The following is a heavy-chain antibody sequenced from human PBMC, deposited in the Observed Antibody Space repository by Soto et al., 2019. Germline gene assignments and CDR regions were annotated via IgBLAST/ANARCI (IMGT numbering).Heavy chain of an antibody. V-gene: IGHV3-20*04. CDR2: INWNGGST. J-gene: IGHJ4*02. D-gene: IGHD6-19*01. Sequence: GSLRLSCAASGFTFDDYGMSWVRQAPGKGLEWVSGINWNGGSTGYADSVKGRFTISRDNAKNSLYLQMNSLRAEDTALYYCARDSSGWFYFDYWGQGTLVTVSS. CDR3: ARDSSGWFYFDY. CDR1: GFTFDDYG.